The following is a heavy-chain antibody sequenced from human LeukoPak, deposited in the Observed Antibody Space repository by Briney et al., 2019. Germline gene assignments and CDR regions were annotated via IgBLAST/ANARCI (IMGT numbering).Heavy chain of an antibody. CDR1: GGSISGYF. CDR2: FYYSGNT. Sequence: PSETLSLTCTVSGGSISGYFWSWIRQSPGKGLEWIGFFYYSGNTNYNPSLKSRVTMSADTSKNQFSLELTSVTAADTAMYYCARSTYYFDSTGFYPFDFWGQGTLVTVSS. D-gene: IGHD3-22*01. CDR3: ARSTYYFDSTGFYPFDF. J-gene: IGHJ4*02. V-gene: IGHV4-59*01.